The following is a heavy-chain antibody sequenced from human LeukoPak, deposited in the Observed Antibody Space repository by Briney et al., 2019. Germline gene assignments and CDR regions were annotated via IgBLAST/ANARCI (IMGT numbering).Heavy chain of an antibody. V-gene: IGHV3-7*01. CDR3: ARPYSGSYYD. CDR1: GFPFSSYS. D-gene: IGHD1-26*01. J-gene: IGHJ4*02. Sequence: GGSLRLSCAASGFPFSSYSMTWVRQAPGKGLEWVANIKPDGTTKFYVDSVKGRFTISRDNSKNTLYLQMNSLRAEDTAVYYCARPYSGSYYDWGQGTLVTVSS. CDR2: IKPDGTTK.